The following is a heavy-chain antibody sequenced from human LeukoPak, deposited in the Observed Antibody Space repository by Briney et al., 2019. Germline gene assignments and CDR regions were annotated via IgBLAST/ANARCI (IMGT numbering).Heavy chain of an antibody. CDR2: INPSCGST. V-gene: IGHV1-46*01. D-gene: IGHD4-23*01. J-gene: IGHJ3*02. CDR1: GYTFTSYY. Sequence: ASVKVSCKASGYTFTSYYMHWVRQAPGQGLEWMGIINPSCGSTSYAQKFQGRVTMTRDTSTSTVYMELSSLRSEDTAVYYCARAVYGDKGGGAFDIWGQGTMVTVSS. CDR3: ARAVYGDKGGGAFDI.